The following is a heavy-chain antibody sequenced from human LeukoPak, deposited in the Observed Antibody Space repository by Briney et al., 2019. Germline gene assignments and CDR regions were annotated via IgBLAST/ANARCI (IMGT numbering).Heavy chain of an antibody. D-gene: IGHD3-22*01. CDR2: IYPGDSDT. J-gene: IGHJ4*02. CDR3: ARQERWNYYDSSGLFGYYFDY. V-gene: IGHV5-51*01. CDR1: GYSFTSYW. Sequence: GESLKLSCKGSGYSFTSYWIGWVRQMPGKGLEWMGIIYPGDSDTRYSPSFQGQVTISADKSISTAYLQWSSLKASDTAMYYCARQERWNYYDSSGLFGYYFDYWGQGTLVTVSS.